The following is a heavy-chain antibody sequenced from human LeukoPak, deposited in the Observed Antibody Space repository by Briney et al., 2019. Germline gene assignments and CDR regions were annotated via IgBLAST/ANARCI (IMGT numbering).Heavy chain of an antibody. CDR2: ISSSGSTI. J-gene: IGHJ3*02. D-gene: IGHD1-26*01. CDR3: AKDRVWELPSGEFDI. CDR1: GFTFSSYE. Sequence: PGGSLRLSCAASGFTFSSYEMNWVRQAPGKGLEWVSYISSSGSTIYYADSVKGRFTISRDNSKNTLYLQMNSLRAEDTAVYYCAKDRVWELPSGEFDIWGQGTMVTVSS. V-gene: IGHV3-48*03.